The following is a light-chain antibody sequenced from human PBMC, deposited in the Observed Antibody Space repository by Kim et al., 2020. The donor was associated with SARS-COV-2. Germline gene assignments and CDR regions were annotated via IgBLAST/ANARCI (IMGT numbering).Light chain of an antibody. CDR2: GAS. Sequence: TLSLSPGERATLSCRASQSLSSSYLAWYQQKPGQAPRLLIHGASSRATGIPDRFSGSGSGTDFTLTISRLEPEDFAVYYCQHYGSFGQGTRLEIK. J-gene: IGKJ5*01. V-gene: IGKV3-20*01. CDR3: QHYGS. CDR1: QSLSSSY.